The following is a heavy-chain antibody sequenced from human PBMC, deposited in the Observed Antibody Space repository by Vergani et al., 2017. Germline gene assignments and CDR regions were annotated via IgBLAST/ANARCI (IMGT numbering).Heavy chain of an antibody. D-gene: IGHD3-3*01. V-gene: IGHV4-34*01. J-gene: IGHJ4*02. CDR2: INHSGST. Sequence: QVQLQQWGAGLLKPSETLSLTCAVYGGSFSGYYWSWIRQPPGKGLEWIGEINHSGSTNYNPSRKSRVTISVDTSKNQFSLKLSSVTAADTAVYYCARGQDDFVFDYWGQGTLVTVSS. CDR3: ARGQDDFVFDY. CDR1: GGSFSGYY.